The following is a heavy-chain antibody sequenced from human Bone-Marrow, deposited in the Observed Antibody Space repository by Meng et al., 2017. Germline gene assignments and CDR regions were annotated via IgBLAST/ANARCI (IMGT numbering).Heavy chain of an antibody. CDR1: GFTFSSYA. Sequence: GESLKISCAASGFTFSSYAMHWVRQAPGKGLEWVAVISYDGSNKYYADSVKGRFTISRDNSKNTLYLQMNSLRAEDTAVYYCARSGKIWFGTSYGMNVWGQGTTVTVSS. J-gene: IGHJ6*02. CDR2: ISYDGSNK. D-gene: IGHD3-10*01. CDR3: ARSGKIWFGTSYGMNV. V-gene: IGHV3-30*07.